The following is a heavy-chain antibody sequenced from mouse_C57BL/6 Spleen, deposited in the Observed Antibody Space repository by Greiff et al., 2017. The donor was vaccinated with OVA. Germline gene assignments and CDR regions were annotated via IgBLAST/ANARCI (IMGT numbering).Heavy chain of an antibody. J-gene: IGHJ4*01. CDR1: GYTFTSYW. V-gene: IGHV1-64*01. CDR3: ARPDGYYDAMDY. Sequence: QVQLQQSGAELVKPGASVKLSCKASGYTFTSYWMHWVKQRPGQGLEWIGMIHPNSGSTNYNEKFKSKATLTVDKSSSTAYMQLSSLTSEDSAVYYCARPDGYYDAMDYWGQGTSVTVSS. CDR2: IHPNSGST. D-gene: IGHD2-3*01.